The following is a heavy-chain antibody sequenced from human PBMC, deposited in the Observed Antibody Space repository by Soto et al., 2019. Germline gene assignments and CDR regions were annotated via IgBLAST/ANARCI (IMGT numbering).Heavy chain of an antibody. CDR3: ARAGSLGAVAVDY. D-gene: IGHD6-19*01. CDR2: IYHSGST. CDR1: GGSISSGGYS. Sequence: QLQLQESGSGLVKPSQTLSLTCAVSGGSISSGGYSWSWIRQPPGKGLEWIGYIYHSGSTYYNPSLKSRGTISVDRSKNQFSLKLSSVTSADTAVYYWARAGSLGAVAVDYWGQGTLVTVSS. J-gene: IGHJ4*02. V-gene: IGHV4-30-2*01.